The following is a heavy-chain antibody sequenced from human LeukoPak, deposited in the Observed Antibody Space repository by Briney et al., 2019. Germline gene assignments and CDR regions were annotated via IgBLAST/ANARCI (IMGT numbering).Heavy chain of an antibody. CDR3: AREAITMRTVVINEAYFDY. Sequence: PGGSLRLSCGASGFTFSNYEMNWVRQAPGKGLEWVSYINSGGFTIYYADSVKGRFTISRDNAKNSLYLQMNSLRVEDTAVYYCAREAITMRTVVINEAYFDYWGQGTLVTVSS. J-gene: IGHJ4*02. CDR2: INSGGFTI. CDR1: GFTFSNYE. D-gene: IGHD3-22*01. V-gene: IGHV3-48*03.